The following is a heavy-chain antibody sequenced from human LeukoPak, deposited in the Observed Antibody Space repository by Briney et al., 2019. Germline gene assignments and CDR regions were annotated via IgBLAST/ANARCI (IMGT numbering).Heavy chain of an antibody. V-gene: IGHV4-34*01. CDR2: INHSGST. CDR1: GGSFSGYY. D-gene: IGHD1-1*01. Sequence: SETLSLTCAVYGGSFSGYYWSWIRQPPGKGLEWIGEINHSGSTNYNPSLKSRVTISVDTSKNQFSLKLSSVTAADTAVYYCVRGGNWNLKHYFDYWGQGTLVTVSS. J-gene: IGHJ4*02. CDR3: VRGGNWNLKHYFDY.